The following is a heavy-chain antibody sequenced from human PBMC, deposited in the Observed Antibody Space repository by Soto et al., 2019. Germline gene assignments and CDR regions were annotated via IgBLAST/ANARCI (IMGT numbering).Heavy chain of an antibody. D-gene: IGHD6-19*01. V-gene: IGHV3-30*18. J-gene: IGHJ5*02. CDR2: ISNDGSDR. Sequence: QVQLVESGGGVVQPGRSLRLSCTASGFRFSTYGMHWVRQAPGKGLEWVAVISNDGSDRYYGDSVRGRFTISRDNSKNSLHLQMTRLRPKDTAVYYCAKYVYHTGWYLTLDPWGQGALVHVSS. CDR3: AKYVYHTGWYLTLDP. CDR1: GFRFSTYG.